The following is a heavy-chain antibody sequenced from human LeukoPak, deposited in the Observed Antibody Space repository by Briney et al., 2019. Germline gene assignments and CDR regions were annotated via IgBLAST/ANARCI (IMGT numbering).Heavy chain of an antibody. Sequence: GGSLRLSCAASGFTFSSYAMSWVRQAPGKGLEWVSAISGSGGSTYYADSVKGRFTISRDNSKNTLYLQMNSLRAEDTAVYYCAKNAENAEWEPRDIDYWGQGTLVTVSS. CDR3: AKNAENAEWEPRDIDY. CDR2: ISGSGGST. J-gene: IGHJ4*02. CDR1: GFTFSSYA. D-gene: IGHD1-26*01. V-gene: IGHV3-23*01.